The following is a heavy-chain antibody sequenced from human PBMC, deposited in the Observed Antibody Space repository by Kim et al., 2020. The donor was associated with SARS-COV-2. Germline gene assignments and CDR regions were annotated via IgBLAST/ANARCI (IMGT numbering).Heavy chain of an antibody. J-gene: IGHJ4*02. V-gene: IGHV3-74*01. D-gene: IGHD7-27*01. CDR3: ARVGHLGADYWGAQLYYFDY. CDR2: INSDGSRI. CDR1: GFTFSSYW. Sequence: GGSLRLSCVASGFTFSSYWMHWVRQAPGKGLVWVSRINSDGSRITYADSVKGRFTISRDNAKNTLYLQMNSLRAEDTAVYYCARVGHLGADYWGAQLYYFDYWGQGTLVTVSS.